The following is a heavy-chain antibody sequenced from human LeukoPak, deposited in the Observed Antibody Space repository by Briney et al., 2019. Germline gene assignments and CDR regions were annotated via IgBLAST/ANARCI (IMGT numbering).Heavy chain of an antibody. CDR3: ARDPYCSSTSCYGYNWFDP. D-gene: IGHD2-2*01. V-gene: IGHV3-23*01. CDR1: GFTLNTYA. J-gene: IGHJ5*02. CDR2: ISVSGSST. Sequence: GGSLRLSCAASGFTLNTYAMNWARQAPGKGLEWVSVISVSGSSTYYADSGKGRFTISRDNAKNSLYLQMKSLRAEDTAVYYCARDPYCSSTSCYGYNWFDPWGQGTLVTASS.